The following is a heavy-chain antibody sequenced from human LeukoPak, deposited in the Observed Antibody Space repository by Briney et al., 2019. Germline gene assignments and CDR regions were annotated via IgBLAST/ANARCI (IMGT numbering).Heavy chain of an antibody. CDR3: AKWGDYDVLTGYCVSDY. CDR2: ITGSGGNT. J-gene: IGHJ4*02. D-gene: IGHD3-9*01. V-gene: IGHV3-23*01. CDR1: GFTFSSYA. Sequence: GGSLRLSCAASGFTFSSYAMSWVRQAPGKGLEWVSAITGSGGNTYYADSVKGRFTISRDNSKNTLYLQMNSLRAEDTAVYYCAKWGDYDVLTGYCVSDYWGQGTLVTVSS.